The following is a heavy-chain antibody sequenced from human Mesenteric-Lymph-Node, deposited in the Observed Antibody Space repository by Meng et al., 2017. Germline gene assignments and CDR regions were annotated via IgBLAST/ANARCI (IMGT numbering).Heavy chain of an antibody. D-gene: IGHD4-17*01. V-gene: IGHV3-30*07. J-gene: IGHJ3*02. CDR3: SRRETTLTTNWGAFDI. CDR2: LSHDGSNK. Sequence: GESLKISCAASGFTFSSYALHWVRQAPGKGLEWVAFLSHDGSNKYYGDSVKGRFTISRDNSKDTLFLQMNSLSAEDRAIYYCSRRETTLTTNWGAFDIWGQGTMVTVSS. CDR1: GFTFSSYA.